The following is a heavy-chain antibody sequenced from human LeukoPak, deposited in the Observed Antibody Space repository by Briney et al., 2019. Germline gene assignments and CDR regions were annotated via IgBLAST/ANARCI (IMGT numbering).Heavy chain of an antibody. D-gene: IGHD6-19*01. J-gene: IGHJ4*02. Sequence: PSETLSLTCTVSGGSISSSTYYWGWIRQPPGMGLEWIGSMYYSGSTYHNPSLKSRVTMSVDASKNQCSLKLSSVTAADTAVCYCARVSGWNPLEAAHLDYWGQGTLVTVSS. CDR2: MYYSGST. CDR1: GGSISSSTYY. V-gene: IGHV4-39*07. CDR3: ARVSGWNPLEAAHLDY.